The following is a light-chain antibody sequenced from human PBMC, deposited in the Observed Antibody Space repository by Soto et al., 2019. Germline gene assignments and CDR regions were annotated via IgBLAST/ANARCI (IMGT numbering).Light chain of an antibody. CDR3: QQYDTSPAT. CDR2: GAS. CDR1: ETIVNNY. Sequence: DIVLTQSPGTLSSSPGERATLSCRASETIVNNYLAWYQQKPGQAPRLLIYGASSRATGIPDRFSGSGSGTDFTLTISRLEPEYFAVYYCQQYDTSPATFGQGTKVETK. J-gene: IGKJ1*01. V-gene: IGKV3-20*01.